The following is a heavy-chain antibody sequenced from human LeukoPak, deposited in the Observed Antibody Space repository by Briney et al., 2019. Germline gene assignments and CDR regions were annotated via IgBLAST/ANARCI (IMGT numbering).Heavy chain of an antibody. J-gene: IGHJ4*02. CDR1: GYTFTGYY. CDR2: INPNTGGT. D-gene: IGHD4-17*01. Sequence: ASVKVSCKASGYTFTGYYMHWVRQAPGQGLEWMGRINPNTGGTNHVQKLQGRVTVTRDTSISTAYMELSSLRSDDTAVYYCARERDGDYARGLDYWGQGTLVTVSS. CDR3: ARERDGDYARGLDY. V-gene: IGHV1-2*06.